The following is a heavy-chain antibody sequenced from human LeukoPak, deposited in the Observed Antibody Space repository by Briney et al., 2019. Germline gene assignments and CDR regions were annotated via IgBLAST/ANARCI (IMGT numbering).Heavy chain of an antibody. Sequence: GGSLRLSCAASGFTFSSYAMSWVRQAPGKGLEWVSAISSSGGSTYYADSVKGRFTISRDNSKNTLYLQMNSLRAEDTAVYHCARSNGVTTVAPFDYWGQGALVTVSS. D-gene: IGHD4-23*01. CDR2: ISSSGGST. J-gene: IGHJ4*02. CDR3: ARSNGVTTVAPFDY. CDR1: GFTFSSYA. V-gene: IGHV3-23*01.